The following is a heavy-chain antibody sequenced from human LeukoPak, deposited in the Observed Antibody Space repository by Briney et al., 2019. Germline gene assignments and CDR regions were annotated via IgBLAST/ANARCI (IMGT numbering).Heavy chain of an antibody. J-gene: IGHJ5*02. D-gene: IGHD3-9*01. CDR3: ARGDVLRNFDWFGSLDP. Sequence: PSQTLSLTCTVSGDSISSGDYYWSWIRQPAGKGLEWIGRIYTSGSTNYNPSLKSRITMSVDTSKNQFSLKLSSVTAADTAVYYCARGDVLRNFDWFGSLDPWGQGTLVTVSS. CDR2: IYTSGST. CDR1: GDSISSGDYY. V-gene: IGHV4-61*02.